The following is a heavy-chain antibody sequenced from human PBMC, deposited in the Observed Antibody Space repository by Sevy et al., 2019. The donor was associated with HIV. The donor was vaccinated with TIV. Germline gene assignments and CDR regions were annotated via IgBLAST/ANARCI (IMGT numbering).Heavy chain of an antibody. J-gene: IGHJ5*02. V-gene: IGHV3-30*02. CDR3: TKDLRVVIPAAMQPADL. Sequence: GGALRLSCVASKFPFRSNGFHWVRQPPGKGLEWLSYINFYGSDRKYADSVKGRFTVSRDNSKNTPYLQMNSLRAEDTAVYYCTKDLRVVIPAAMQPADLWGQGTLVTVSS. CDR2: INFYGSDR. D-gene: IGHD2-2*01. CDR1: KFPFRSNG.